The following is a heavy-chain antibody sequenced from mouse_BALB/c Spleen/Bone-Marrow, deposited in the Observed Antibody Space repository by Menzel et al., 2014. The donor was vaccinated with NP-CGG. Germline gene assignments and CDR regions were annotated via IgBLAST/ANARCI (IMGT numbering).Heavy chain of an antibody. CDR1: GYTFTSYW. CDR2: INPVNGRN. V-gene: IGHV1S81*02. CDR3: TRYYSWYFDV. Sequence: QVQLQQPGAELVKPGASVKLSCKPSGYTFTSYWIHWVKQRPGQGLEWIGEINPVNGRNDYNEKSKNKATLTVDKSSSTAYMQLSSLTSEDSAVYYCTRYYSWYFDVWGAGTTVTVSS. J-gene: IGHJ1*01. D-gene: IGHD1-1*01.